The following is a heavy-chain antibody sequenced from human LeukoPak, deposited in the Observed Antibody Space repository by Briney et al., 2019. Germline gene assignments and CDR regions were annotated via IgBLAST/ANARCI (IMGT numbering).Heavy chain of an antibody. V-gene: IGHV1-18*01. D-gene: IGHD3-10*01. CDR2: ISAYNGNT. Sequence: ASVKVSCKASGYTFTSYGISWVRQAPGQGLEWMGWISAYNGNTNYAQKPQGRVTMTTDTSTSTAYMELRSLRSDDTAVYYCARDSNVLLWFGENFDYWGQGTLVTVSS. CDR1: GYTFTSYG. J-gene: IGHJ4*02. CDR3: ARDSNVLLWFGENFDY.